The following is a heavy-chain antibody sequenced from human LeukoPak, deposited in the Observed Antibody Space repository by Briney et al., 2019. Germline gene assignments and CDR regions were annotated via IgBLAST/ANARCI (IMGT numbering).Heavy chain of an antibody. CDR1: GYTFTDYY. CDR2: INPDNGGT. V-gene: IGHV1-2*02. D-gene: IGHD2-2*01. Sequence: ASVKVSCRASGYTFTDYYSHWVRQAPGQGLEWMGWINPDNGGTNYAQKFQGRVTMTRDTSIRTVYMDLSRLRSDDTAVFYCTREARVGNWFDPWGQGTQVTVSS. J-gene: IGHJ5*02. CDR3: TREARVGNWFDP.